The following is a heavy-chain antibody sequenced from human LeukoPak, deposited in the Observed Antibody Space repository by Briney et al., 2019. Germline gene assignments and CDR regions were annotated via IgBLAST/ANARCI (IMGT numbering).Heavy chain of an antibody. Sequence: GGSLRLSCAASGFTFSTFSVNWVGQAPGKGLEWVSSISGSTTYIYYADSVKGRFTISRDNAKNSLYLQMNSLRAEDTAVYYCAGAVWGFGSYYFDYWGQGTLVTVSS. D-gene: IGHD6-13*01. CDR3: AGAVWGFGSYYFDY. CDR1: GFTFSTFS. CDR2: ISGSTTYI. J-gene: IGHJ4*02. V-gene: IGHV3-21*01.